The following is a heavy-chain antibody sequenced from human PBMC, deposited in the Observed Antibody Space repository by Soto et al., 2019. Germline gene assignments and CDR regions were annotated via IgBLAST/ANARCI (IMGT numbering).Heavy chain of an antibody. D-gene: IGHD2-21*01. J-gene: IGHJ3*02. CDR1: GFTFSTYW. CDR3: VRGVNPFDI. V-gene: IGHV3-74*01. CDR2: INSDGRST. Sequence: VQLVESGGGLVQPGGSLRLSCAASGFTFSTYWMHWFRQAPGKGLVWVSRINSDGRSTDYAASVKGRFTISRDNAKNTLYLQMNSLRAEDTAVYYCVRGVNPFDIWGQGTMVTVSS.